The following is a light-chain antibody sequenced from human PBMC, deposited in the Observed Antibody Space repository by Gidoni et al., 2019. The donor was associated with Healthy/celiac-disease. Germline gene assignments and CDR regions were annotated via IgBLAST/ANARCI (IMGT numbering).Light chain of an antibody. Sequence: DIQMTQSPSSLSASVGDRVTITDRASQGISNSLAWYQQKPGKAPKLLLYAASRLESGVPSRFIGSGSGTDYTLTISSLQTEDFATYYCQQYYSTPQTFGQGTKVEIK. CDR2: AAS. CDR3: QQYYSTPQT. J-gene: IGKJ1*01. CDR1: QGISNS. V-gene: IGKV1-NL1*01.